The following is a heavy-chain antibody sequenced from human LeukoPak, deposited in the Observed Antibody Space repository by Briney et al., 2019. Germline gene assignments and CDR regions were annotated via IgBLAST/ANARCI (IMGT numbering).Heavy chain of an antibody. CDR1: GGSISSYY. Sequence: PSETLSLTCTVSGGSISSYYWSWIRQPPGKGLEWIGYIYYSGSTNYNPSLKSRVTISVDTSKNQFSLKLSSVTAADTAVYYCARGRSGSYSEFDYWGQGTLVTVFS. V-gene: IGHV4-59*01. CDR3: ARGRSGSYSEFDY. D-gene: IGHD1-26*01. CDR2: IYYSGST. J-gene: IGHJ4*02.